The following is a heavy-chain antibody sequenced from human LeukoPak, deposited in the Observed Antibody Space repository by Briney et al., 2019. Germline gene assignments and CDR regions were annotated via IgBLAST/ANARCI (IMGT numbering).Heavy chain of an antibody. Sequence: ASVKVSCKASGYTFTGYYMHWVRQAPGQGLEWMGWINPNSGGTNYAQKFQGRVTMTRDMSISTAYMELSRLRSDDTAVYYCARDRGGDRMGDYWGQGTLVTVSS. V-gene: IGHV1-2*02. CDR3: ARDRGGDRMGDY. D-gene: IGHD2-21*02. CDR1: GYTFTGYY. CDR2: INPNSGGT. J-gene: IGHJ4*02.